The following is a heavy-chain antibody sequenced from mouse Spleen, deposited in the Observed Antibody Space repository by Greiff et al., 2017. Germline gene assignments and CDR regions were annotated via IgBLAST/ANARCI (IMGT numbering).Heavy chain of an antibody. CDR2: ISDGGSYT. CDR3: ARGRGGPADFDG. D-gene: IGHD1-1*01. Sequence: DVMLVESGGGLVKPGGSLKLSCAASGFTFSSYAMSWVRQTPEKRLEWVATISDGGSYTYYPDNVKGRFTISRDNAKNNLYLQMSHLKSEDTAMYYRARGRGGPADFDGRGTGTTVTVSS. CDR1: GFTFSSYA. V-gene: IGHV5-4*03. J-gene: IGHJ1*03.